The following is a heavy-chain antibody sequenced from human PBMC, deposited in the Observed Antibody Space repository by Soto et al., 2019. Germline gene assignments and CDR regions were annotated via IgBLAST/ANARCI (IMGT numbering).Heavy chain of an antibody. CDR2: IDPSDSYT. Sequence: EVQLVQSGAEVKKPGESLRISCKGSGDSFASYWISWVRQMPGKGLEWMGRIDPSDSYTTYSPSLQGHVTISVDKSISTANLQWSSLKASDTAMSYCARWDEYYDISNARFDPWGQGTLITVSS. CDR1: GDSFASYW. V-gene: IGHV5-10-1*01. J-gene: IGHJ5*02. D-gene: IGHD3-9*01. CDR3: ARWDEYYDISNARFDP.